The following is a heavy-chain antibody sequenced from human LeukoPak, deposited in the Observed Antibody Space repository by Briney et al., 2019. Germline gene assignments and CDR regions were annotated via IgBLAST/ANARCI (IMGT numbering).Heavy chain of an antibody. CDR2: INHSGST. CDR1: GGSFSGYY. J-gene: IGHJ4*02. D-gene: IGHD3-22*01. V-gene: IGHV4-34*01. CDR3: ARGGEYYYDSSSYFF. Sequence: PSETLSLTCAVYGGSFSGYYWSWIRQPPGKGLEWIGEINHSGSTNYNPSLKSRVTISVDTSKNQFSLKLSSVTAADTAVYYCARGGEYYYDSSSYFFWGQGTLVTVSS.